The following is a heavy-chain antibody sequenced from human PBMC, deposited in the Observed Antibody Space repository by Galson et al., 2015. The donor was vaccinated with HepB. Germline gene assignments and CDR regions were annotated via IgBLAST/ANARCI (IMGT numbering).Heavy chain of an antibody. Sequence: ETLSLTCSVSGGSISSLSYYWVWIRQSPGRGLEWIGSIYYGGTTYYSPSLESRLTLSVDTSKNHFSLRLSSLTAAATAVYYRARPQGLVRGPYPGSDAFNVWGQGTLVTVSS. CDR2: IYYGGTT. CDR3: ARPQGLVRGPYPGSDAFNV. CDR1: GGSISSLSYY. V-gene: IGHV4-39*02. D-gene: IGHD6-19*01. J-gene: IGHJ3*01.